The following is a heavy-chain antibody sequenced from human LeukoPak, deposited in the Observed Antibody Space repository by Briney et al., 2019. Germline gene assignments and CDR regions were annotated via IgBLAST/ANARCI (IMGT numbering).Heavy chain of an antibody. D-gene: IGHD3-3*02. V-gene: IGHV4-34*12. CDR2: IIHSGAT. CDR3: ARSRLSVYYFDY. Sequence: PSETLSLTCGASGGSFSDYYWSWIRQPPGKGLEWIGEIIHSGATSSNPSLKSRVTISMDPSKNQFSLKLSSVTAADTAVYYCARSRLSVYYFDYWGQGSLVTVSS. CDR1: GGSFSDYY. J-gene: IGHJ4*02.